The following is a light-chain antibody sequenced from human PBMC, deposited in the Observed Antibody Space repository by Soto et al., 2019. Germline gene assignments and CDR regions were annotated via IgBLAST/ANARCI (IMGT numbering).Light chain of an antibody. CDR1: QSVSSCY. Sequence: ETELTQSPGTLSLSPGQRATLSCRASQSVSSCYLAWYQQKPGQAPRLLIYGASSRATGIPDRFSGSGSGTDFTLTISRLEPEDFAVYYCQQYGSSPQTFGQGTKV. CDR3: QQYGSSPQT. J-gene: IGKJ1*01. V-gene: IGKV3-20*01. CDR2: GAS.